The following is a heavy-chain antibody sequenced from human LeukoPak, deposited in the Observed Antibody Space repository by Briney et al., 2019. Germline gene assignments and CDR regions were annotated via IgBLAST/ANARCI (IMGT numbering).Heavy chain of an antibody. CDR3: ARVGDTSSYFYYFDY. CDR2: ISYSGGT. D-gene: IGHD2-21*01. CDR1: GASISSYY. J-gene: IGHJ4*02. Sequence: PSGTLSLTCSVSGASISSYYWSWIRQPPGKGLEWIGYISYSGGTNYNPSLKSRVIISVDTSKNQFSLKLSSVTAADTAVYYCARVGDTSSYFYYFDYWGLGTLVTVSS. V-gene: IGHV4-59*01.